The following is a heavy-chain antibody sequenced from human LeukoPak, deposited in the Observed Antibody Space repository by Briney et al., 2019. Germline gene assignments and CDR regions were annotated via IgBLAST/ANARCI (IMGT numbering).Heavy chain of an antibody. V-gene: IGHV4-34*01. CDR1: GGSFSGYY. D-gene: IGHD5-18*01. CDR3: ARRRGYSHGYSDY. J-gene: IGHJ4*02. CDR2: INHSGST. Sequence: SETLSLTCAVYGGSFSGYYWSWIRQPPGKGLEWIGEINHSGSTNYNPSLKSRVTISVDTSKNQFSLKLSSVTAADTAVYYCARRRGYSHGYSDYWGQGTLVTVSS.